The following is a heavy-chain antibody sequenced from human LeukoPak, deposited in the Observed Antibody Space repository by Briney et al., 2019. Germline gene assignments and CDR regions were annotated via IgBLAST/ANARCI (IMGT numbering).Heavy chain of an antibody. CDR1: GFTFSDYS. V-gene: IGHV3-11*01. CDR3: ARRTTVVTGDWYFDL. Sequence: GGSLRLSCAASGFTFSDYSMSWIRQAPGKGLEWVSSISSSGSSTYYADSVKGRFTISRDNSKNSLYLQMNSLRAEDTAVYYCARRTTVVTGDWYFDLWGRGTLVTVAS. D-gene: IGHD4-23*01. J-gene: IGHJ2*01. CDR2: ISSSGSST.